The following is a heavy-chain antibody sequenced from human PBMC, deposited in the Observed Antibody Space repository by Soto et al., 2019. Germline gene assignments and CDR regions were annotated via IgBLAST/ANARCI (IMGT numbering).Heavy chain of an antibody. CDR1: GGSISSGGYS. CDR2: INHSGST. J-gene: IGHJ5*02. V-gene: IGHV4-31*11. CDR3: ARSVFP. Sequence: PSETLSLTCAVSGGSISSGGYSWSWIRQPPGKGLEWIGEINHSGSTNYNPSLKSRVTISLDTSKNQFSLKLSSVTAADTAVYYCARSVFPWGQGTLVTVSS.